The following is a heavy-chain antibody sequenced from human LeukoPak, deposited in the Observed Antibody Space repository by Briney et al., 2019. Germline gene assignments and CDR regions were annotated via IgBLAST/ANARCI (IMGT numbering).Heavy chain of an antibody. CDR1: GGSISSGEYY. J-gene: IGHJ4*02. Sequence: SETLSLTCTVSGGSISSGEYYWSWIRQPPGKGREWIGYIYYSGSTYYNPSLKSRVTISVDTSKNQFSLKLSSVTAADTAVYYCARVWSWWPSFDYWGQGTLVTVSS. CDR3: ARVWSWWPSFDY. D-gene: IGHD2-21*01. V-gene: IGHV4-30-4*08. CDR2: IYYSGST.